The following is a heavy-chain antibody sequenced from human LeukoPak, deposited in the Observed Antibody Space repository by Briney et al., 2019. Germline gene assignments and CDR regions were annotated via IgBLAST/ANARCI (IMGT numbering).Heavy chain of an antibody. CDR2: IYYSGST. CDR3: ARLRYYDSSGYSYFDY. V-gene: IGHV4-59*01. D-gene: IGHD3-22*01. J-gene: IGHJ4*02. CDR1: DGSISSYY. Sequence: SETLSLTCTVSDGSISSYYWSWIRQPPGKGLEWIGYIYYSGSTNYNPSLKSRVTISVDTSKNQFSLKLSSVTAADTAVYYCARLRYYDSSGYSYFDYWGQGTLVTVSS.